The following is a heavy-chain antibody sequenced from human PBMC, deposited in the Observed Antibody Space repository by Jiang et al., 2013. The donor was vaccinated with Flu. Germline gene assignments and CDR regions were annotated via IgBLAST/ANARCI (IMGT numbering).Heavy chain of an antibody. D-gene: IGHD1-26*01. CDR1: GFTFSNYG. CDR2: ISYDGNYK. Sequence: VQLLESGGGVVQPGRSLRVSCAASGFTFSNYGMHWVRQAPGKGLEWVAVISYDGNYKYYADSVKGRFTISRDIFKNTLYLQMNSLRAEDTAVYYCARDRWELPTTPIYQYYGMDVWGQGTTVTVSS. CDR3: ARDRWELPTTPIYQYYGMDV. V-gene: IGHV3-33*05. J-gene: IGHJ6*02.